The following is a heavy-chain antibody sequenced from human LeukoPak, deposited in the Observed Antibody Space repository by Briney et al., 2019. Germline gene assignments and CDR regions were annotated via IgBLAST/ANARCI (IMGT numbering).Heavy chain of an antibody. CDR3: ARGRPDPQNSDYWDY. J-gene: IGHJ4*02. Sequence: SETLSLTCTISRGSISTYYWSWIRKTPGTQLEWIGNIHYTGRTRYNPSLESRVTMSLDTPKNEFSLRLTSMTAADSAVYYCARGRPDPQNSDYWDYWGQGILVTVSS. CDR2: IHYTGRT. D-gene: IGHD3-22*01. V-gene: IGHV4-59*13. CDR1: RGSISTYY.